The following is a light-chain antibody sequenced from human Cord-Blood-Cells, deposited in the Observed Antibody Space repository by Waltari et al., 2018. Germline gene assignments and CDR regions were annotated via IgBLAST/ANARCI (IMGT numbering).Light chain of an antibody. CDR1: QSVLYSSNNKNY. J-gene: IGKJ2*03. Sequence: DIVMTQSLDSLAVSLGERATINCKSSQSVLYSSNNKNYLAWYQQKPGQRPKLLIYWASTRESGVPDRFSGSGSGTDFTLTISSLQAEDVAVYYCQQYYSTPYSFGQGTKLEIK. CDR3: QQYYSTPYS. CDR2: WAS. V-gene: IGKV4-1*01.